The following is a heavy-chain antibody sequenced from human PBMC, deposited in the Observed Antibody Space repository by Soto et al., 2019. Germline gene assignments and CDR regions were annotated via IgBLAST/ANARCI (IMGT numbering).Heavy chain of an antibody. Sequence: QVQLVQSGAEVKKPGSSVKVSCKASGGTFSSYAISWVRQAPEQGLEWMGGIIPIFGTANYAQKFQGRVTITADESTSTAYMELSSLRSEDTAVYYCARNAVVDTGTIYYFDYWGQGTLVTVSS. V-gene: IGHV1-69*01. CDR2: IIPIFGTA. J-gene: IGHJ4*02. CDR1: GGTFSSYA. CDR3: ARNAVVDTGTIYYFDY. D-gene: IGHD5-18*01.